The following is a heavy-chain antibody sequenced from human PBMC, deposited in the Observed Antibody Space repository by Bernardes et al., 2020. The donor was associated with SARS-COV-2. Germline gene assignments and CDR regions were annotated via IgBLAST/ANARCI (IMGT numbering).Heavy chain of an antibody. Sequence: SETLSLTCTVSGGSMRSGGHSWNWIRQPPGKGLEWIGYIYPGGTTYYNPSLRSRVSMSVDRSNNQFSLKLTSVTAADTAVYYCVRSGGTYYDSSNLNWFDPWGQGALVTVSS. CDR3: VRSGGTYYDSSNLNWFDP. J-gene: IGHJ5*02. D-gene: IGHD3-22*01. CDR2: IYPGGTT. V-gene: IGHV4-30-2*01. CDR1: GGSMRSGGHS.